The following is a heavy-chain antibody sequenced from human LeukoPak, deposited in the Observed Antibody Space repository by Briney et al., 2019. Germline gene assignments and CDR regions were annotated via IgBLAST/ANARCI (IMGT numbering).Heavy chain of an antibody. Sequence: ASVKVSCKASGYTFTSYAMHWVRQAPGQRLEWMGWISAGNGNTKYSQKFQGRVTITRDTSASTAYMELSSLRSEDTAVYYCARFTMTRGWFDPWGQGTLVTVSS. CDR1: GYTFTSYA. V-gene: IGHV1-3*01. CDR2: ISAGNGNT. CDR3: ARFTMTRGWFDP. J-gene: IGHJ5*02. D-gene: IGHD3-22*01.